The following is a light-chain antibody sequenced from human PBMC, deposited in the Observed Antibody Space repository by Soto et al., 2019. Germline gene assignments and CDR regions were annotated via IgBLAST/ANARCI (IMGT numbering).Light chain of an antibody. J-gene: IGKJ1*01. V-gene: IGKV1-5*03. CDR3: PQYETFSLWT. CDR2: KAT. Sequence: DIQMTQSPSTLSASIGDRVTITCRASQRIDTWLAWYQQKPGTAPKLLIYKATILQSGVPSRFSGIGSGTEFTLSIGSLHPDDFATYYRPQYETFSLWTVGQGTQVDSK. CDR1: QRIDTW.